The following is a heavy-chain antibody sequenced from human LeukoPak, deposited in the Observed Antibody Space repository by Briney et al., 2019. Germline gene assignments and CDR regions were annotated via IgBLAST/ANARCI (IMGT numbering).Heavy chain of an antibody. CDR1: GDTFTSYG. D-gene: IGHD2-21*01. J-gene: IGHJ4*02. Sequence: GASVKVSCKASGDTFTSYGISWVRQAPGQGLEWMGWISAYNGNTNYAQKFQGRVTITTDTSTSTAYTELRSVRSDDTAVYYCAGSRARFLPDYWGQGTLVTVSS. CDR2: ISAYNGNT. CDR3: AGSRARFLPDY. V-gene: IGHV1-18*01.